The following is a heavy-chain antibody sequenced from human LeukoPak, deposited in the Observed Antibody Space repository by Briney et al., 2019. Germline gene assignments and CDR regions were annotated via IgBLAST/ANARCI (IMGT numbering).Heavy chain of an antibody. Sequence: PSETLSLTCAVSGGSISSGGYSWSWIRRPPGKGLEWIGYIYYSGSAYYNPSLKSRFTISVDTSKNQFSLKLSSVTAADTAVYYCARSELGKYEYWGQGTLVTVSS. CDR3: ARSELGKYEY. J-gene: IGHJ4*02. V-gene: IGHV4-30-4*07. CDR2: IYYSGSA. D-gene: IGHD7-27*01. CDR1: GGSISSGGYS.